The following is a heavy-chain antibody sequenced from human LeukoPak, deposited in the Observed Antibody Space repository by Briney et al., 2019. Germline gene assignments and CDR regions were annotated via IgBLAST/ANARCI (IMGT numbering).Heavy chain of an antibody. Sequence: PGGSLRLSCAASGFTFSSYEMNWARQAPGKGLEWVSYISSSGSTIYYADSVKGRFTISRDNAKNSLYLQMNSLRAEDTAVYYCARDSSSSAVDYWGQGTLVTVSS. CDR3: ARDSSSSAVDY. D-gene: IGHD6-19*01. CDR2: ISSSGSTI. CDR1: GFTFSSYE. J-gene: IGHJ4*02. V-gene: IGHV3-48*03.